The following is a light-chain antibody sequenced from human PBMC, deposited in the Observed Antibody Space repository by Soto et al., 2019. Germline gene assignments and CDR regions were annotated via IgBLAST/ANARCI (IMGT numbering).Light chain of an antibody. V-gene: IGLV2-14*01. CDR2: DVS. J-gene: IGLJ2*01. Sequence: QSALTQPASVSGSPGQSITISCTGTSSDVGGYNYVSWYQQHPGKAPKLMIYDVSNRPSGVSNRFSGSKSGNTASLTISGLQAEYEAEYYCSSYTSSSKRVFGGGTK. CDR3: SSYTSSSKRV. CDR1: SSDVGGYNY.